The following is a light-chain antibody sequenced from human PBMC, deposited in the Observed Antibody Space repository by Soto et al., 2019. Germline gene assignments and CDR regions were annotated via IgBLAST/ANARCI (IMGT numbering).Light chain of an antibody. CDR1: SSDVGGYNY. CDR2: EVS. Sequence: QSALTQPASVSGSPGQSITISCTGTSSDVGGYNYVSWYQQHPGKAPKLMIYEVSNRPSGVSNRFSGSKSGNTASLTISGLQAEDEADYYCSSYRSDSTPVVFGGGTKLTVL. CDR3: SSYRSDSTPVV. V-gene: IGLV2-14*01. J-gene: IGLJ2*01.